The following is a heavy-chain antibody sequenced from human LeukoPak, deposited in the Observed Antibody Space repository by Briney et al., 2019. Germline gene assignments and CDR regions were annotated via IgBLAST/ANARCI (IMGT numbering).Heavy chain of an antibody. CDR1: GFSLSAYD. Sequence: PGGSLRLSCAASGFSLSAYDMQWVRQAPGKGLAWVSGTSRRGPTYYTDSVKGRFTISRDNSKNILYLQMDSLRADDTAVYYCAQGGYFAFDMWGQGKMVTVSS. CDR2: TSRRGPT. V-gene: IGHV3-23*01. D-gene: IGHD2-15*01. CDR3: AQGGYFAFDM. J-gene: IGHJ3*02.